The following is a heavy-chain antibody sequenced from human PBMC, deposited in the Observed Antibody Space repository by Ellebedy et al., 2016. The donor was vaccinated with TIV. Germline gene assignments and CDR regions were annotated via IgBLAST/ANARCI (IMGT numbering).Heavy chain of an antibody. Sequence: ETLSLTCAGSGFSFSNYAMHWVRQAPGEGLEWVSGLSGSGGTTHYEDSVKGRFTISRDNSKNILYLQMTGLRAADTATYFCARDRASGTYPNWFDPWGRGTLVSVSS. CDR2: LSGSGGTT. V-gene: IGHV3-23*01. J-gene: IGHJ5*02. D-gene: IGHD1-26*01. CDR1: GFSFSNYA. CDR3: ARDRASGTYPNWFDP.